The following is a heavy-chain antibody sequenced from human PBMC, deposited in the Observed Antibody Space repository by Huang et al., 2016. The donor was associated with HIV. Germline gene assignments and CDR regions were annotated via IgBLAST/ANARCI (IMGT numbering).Heavy chain of an antibody. CDR1: GFTFSSHA. D-gene: IGHD2-21*01. V-gene: IGHV3-30-3*01. CDR2: ISAVDGGRQ. CDR3: ARDRSGDYYTLDV. Sequence: QVLLVESGGGVVQPGRSLRLSCAASGFTFSSHAMHWVRQSPGKGLEGVAVISAVDGGRQYYGDSVKGRFTISRDNSNNTLYLQMNSLRPEDTAVYYCARDRSGDYYTLDVWGTGTTVIVSS. J-gene: IGHJ6*04.